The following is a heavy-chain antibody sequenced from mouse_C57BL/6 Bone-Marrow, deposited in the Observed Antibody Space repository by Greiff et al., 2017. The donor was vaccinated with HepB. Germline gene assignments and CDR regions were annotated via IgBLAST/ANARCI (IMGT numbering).Heavy chain of an antibody. CDR3: ARLRWSRAMDY. V-gene: IGHV1-63*01. CDR2: IYPGGGYT. D-gene: IGHD2-2*01. CDR1: GYTFTNYW. J-gene: IGHJ4*01. Sequence: VQLQESGAELVRPGTSVKMSCKASGYTFTNYWIGWAKQRPGHGLEWIGDIYPGGGYTNYNEKFKGKATLTADKSSSTAYMQFSSLTSEDSAIYYCARLRWSRAMDYWGQGTSVTVSS.